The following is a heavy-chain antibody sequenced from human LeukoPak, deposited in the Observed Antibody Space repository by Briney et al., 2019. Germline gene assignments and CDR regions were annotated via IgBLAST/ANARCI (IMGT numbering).Heavy chain of an antibody. CDR2: ISGSGGST. Sequence: PGGSLRLSCAASGFTFSSFSMNWVRQAPGKGLEWVSAISGSGGSTYYADSVKGRFTISRDNSKNTLYLQMNSLRAEDTAVYYCAKDPIKWLRLISYYFDYWGQGTLVTVSS. D-gene: IGHD5-12*01. CDR1: GFTFSSFS. V-gene: IGHV3-23*01. CDR3: AKDPIKWLRLISYYFDY. J-gene: IGHJ4*02.